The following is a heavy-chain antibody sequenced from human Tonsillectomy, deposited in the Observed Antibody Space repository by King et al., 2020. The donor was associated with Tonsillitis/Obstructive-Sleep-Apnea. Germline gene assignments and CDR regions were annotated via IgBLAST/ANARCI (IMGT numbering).Heavy chain of an antibody. CDR3: ARGITSLGYYYYYMDV. V-gene: IGHV4-34*01. CDR2: IGHGGRT. Sequence: VQLQQWGAGLLKPSETLSLTCTVYGGSFSGDYWSWIRQPPGKGLEWIGDIGHGGRTNYHPSLKRRVTISVETSKKQFSLKLNSVSAADTAVYYCARGITSLGYYYYYMDVWGKGTAVTVSS. J-gene: IGHJ6*03. D-gene: IGHD1-14*01. CDR1: GGSFSGDY.